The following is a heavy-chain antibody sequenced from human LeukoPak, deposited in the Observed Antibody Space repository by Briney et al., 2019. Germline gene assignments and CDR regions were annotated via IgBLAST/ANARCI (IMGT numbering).Heavy chain of an antibody. CDR2: IYSGGTI. D-gene: IGHD3-22*01. CDR3: VRAVHHLFYSDSSGYYGDAFDV. J-gene: IGHJ3*01. V-gene: IGHV3-53*01. CDR1: GFSVMTNY. Sequence: GASLRLSCAASGFSVMTNYMRSVRQAPRKGLEWVSVIYSGGTIRYADSVKGRFTLSRHHASATLHLQMNSLGVDDTAVYYCVRAVHHLFYSDSSGYYGDAFDVWGQGTVVTVSS.